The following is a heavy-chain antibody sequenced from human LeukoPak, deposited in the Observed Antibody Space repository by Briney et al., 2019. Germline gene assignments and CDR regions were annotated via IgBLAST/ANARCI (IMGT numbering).Heavy chain of an antibody. CDR1: GFIFRNYG. Sequence: GGSLRLSCAASGFIFRNYGMRWVRQAPGKGLEWVSVISGSGGSTYYADSVKGRFTISRDNSKNTLYLQMNSLRAEDTAVYYCAKDNSGYDSGWGQGTLVTVSS. V-gene: IGHV3-23*01. CDR2: ISGSGGST. D-gene: IGHD5-12*01. J-gene: IGHJ4*02. CDR3: AKDNSGYDSG.